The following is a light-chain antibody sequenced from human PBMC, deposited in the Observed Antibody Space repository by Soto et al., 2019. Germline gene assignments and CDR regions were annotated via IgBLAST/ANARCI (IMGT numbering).Light chain of an antibody. CDR2: LGS. CDR3: QQRSNWLST. J-gene: IGKJ5*01. CDR1: QSLLHSNGYNY. Sequence: DIVMTQSPLSLPVTPGEPASISCRSSQSLLHSNGYNYLDWYLQKPGQSPQLLIYLGSTRSSGVPDRFSGSGSGTDFTLTISSLEPEDFAVYYCQQRSNWLSTFGQGTRLEIK. V-gene: IGKV2-28*01.